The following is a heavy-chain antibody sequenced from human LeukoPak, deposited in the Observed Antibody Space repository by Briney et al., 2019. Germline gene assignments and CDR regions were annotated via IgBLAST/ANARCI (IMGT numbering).Heavy chain of an antibody. CDR2: IRYDGSNK. D-gene: IGHD6-19*01. CDR3: AFPGGSGWSFDY. Sequence: SGGSLRLSCAASGFTFSSYGMHWVRQAPGKGLEWVAFIRYDGSNKYYADSVKGRFTISRDNSKNTLYPQMKSLRAEDTAVYYCAFPGGSGWSFDYWGQGTPVTVSS. CDR1: GFTFSSYG. V-gene: IGHV3-30*02. J-gene: IGHJ4*02.